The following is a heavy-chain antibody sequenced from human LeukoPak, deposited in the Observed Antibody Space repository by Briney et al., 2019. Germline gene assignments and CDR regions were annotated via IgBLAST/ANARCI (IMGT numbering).Heavy chain of an antibody. CDR1: GGSISSSSYY. CDR3: ARHEGSYGSSFDY. J-gene: IGHJ4*02. V-gene: IGHV4-39*01. Sequence: SETLSLTCTVSGGSISSSSYYWGWIRQPPGKGLEWIGSIYYSGSTYYNPSLKSRVTISVDTSKHQFSLKLSSVTAADTAVYYCARHEGSYGSSFDYWGQGTLVTVSS. CDR2: IYYSGST. D-gene: IGHD5-18*01.